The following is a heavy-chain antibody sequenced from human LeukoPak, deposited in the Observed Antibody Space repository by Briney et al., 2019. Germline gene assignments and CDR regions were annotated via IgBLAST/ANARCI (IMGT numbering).Heavy chain of an antibody. CDR1: GFTFSNYW. J-gene: IGHJ4*02. D-gene: IGHD4-17*01. V-gene: IGHV3-7*01. Sequence: GGSLTLSCAASGFTFSNYWMSWVRQAPGKGLEWVANIKQDRSEKYYVDSVKGRFTISRDNAKNSLYLQMNSLGAEDTAVYYCARDFYGDSNWGQGTLVTVSS. CDR2: IKQDRSEK. CDR3: ARDFYGDSN.